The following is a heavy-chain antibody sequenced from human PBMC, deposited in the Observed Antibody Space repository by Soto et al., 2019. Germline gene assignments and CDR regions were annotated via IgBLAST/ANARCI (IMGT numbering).Heavy chain of an antibody. CDR3: ARGDIVVVPAAIGDV. V-gene: IGHV1-46*01. CDR1: GYTFTSYY. J-gene: IGHJ6*02. CDR2: INPSGGST. D-gene: IGHD2-2*02. Sequence: ASVKVSCKASGYTFTSYYMHWVRQAPGRGLEWMGIINPSGGSTSYAQKFQGRVTMTRDTSTSTVYMELSSLRSEDTAVYYCARGDIVVVPAAIGDVWGQGTTVTVSS.